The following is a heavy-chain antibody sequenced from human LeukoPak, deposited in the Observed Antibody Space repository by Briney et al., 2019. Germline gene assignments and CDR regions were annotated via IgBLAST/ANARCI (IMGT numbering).Heavy chain of an antibody. J-gene: IGHJ4*02. V-gene: IGHV3-23*01. CDR2: ISGSGGST. Sequence: GGSLRLSCAASGFTFSSYAMSWVRQAPGKGLEWVSAISGSGGSTYYADSVKGRFTISRDNSKNTLYLQMNSLRAEDTAVYYCAKDYRYCPNGVCYTGGFDYWGQGTLVTVSS. D-gene: IGHD2-8*01. CDR3: AKDYRYCPNGVCYTGGFDY. CDR1: GFTFSSYA.